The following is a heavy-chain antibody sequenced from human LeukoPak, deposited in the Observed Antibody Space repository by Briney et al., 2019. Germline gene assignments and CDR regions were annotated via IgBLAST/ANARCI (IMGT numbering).Heavy chain of an antibody. V-gene: IGHV3-7*03. CDR2: IKQDGSEK. CDR1: GFTFSSYW. D-gene: IGHD6-19*01. CDR3: ARLSSGWLSDAFDI. Sequence: PGGSRRLSCAASGFTFSSYWMSWVRQAPGKGLEWVANIKQDGSEKYYVDSVKGRFTISRDNAKNSLYLQMNSLRAEDTAVYYCARLSSGWLSDAFDIWGQGTMVTVSS. J-gene: IGHJ3*02.